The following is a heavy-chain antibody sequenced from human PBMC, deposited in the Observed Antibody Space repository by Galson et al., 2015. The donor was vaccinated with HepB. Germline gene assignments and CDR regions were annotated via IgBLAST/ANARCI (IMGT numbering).Heavy chain of an antibody. CDR1: GFTFSSDG. D-gene: IGHD2/OR15-2a*01. CDR3: VKAGDNIVIIPPPLDY. CDR2: ISYDGSDK. J-gene: IGHJ4*02. V-gene: IGHV3-30*18. Sequence: SLRLSCAASGFTFSSDGMHWVRQAPGKGLEWVAFISYDGSDKYYVDSVKGRFTTSRDNSKNTVYLQMNSLRTEDTAVYYCVKAGDNIVIIPPPLDYWGQGTLVTVSS.